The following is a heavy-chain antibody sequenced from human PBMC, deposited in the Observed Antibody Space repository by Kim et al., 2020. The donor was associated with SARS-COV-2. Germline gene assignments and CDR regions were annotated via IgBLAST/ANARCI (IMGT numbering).Heavy chain of an antibody. CDR3: ASKRVHTIFGVVSGYYYGQDV. V-gene: IGHV4-34*01. J-gene: IGHJ6*02. D-gene: IGHD3-3*01. CDR1: GGSFSGYY. CDR2: INHSGST. Sequence: SETLSLTCAVYGGSFSGYYWSWIRQPPGKGLEWIGEINHSGSTNSNPNLKSRVTITVDTSKNQFSLKLSSVTAADTAVYYCASKRVHTIFGVVSGYYYGQDVWGQGTTVTVSS.